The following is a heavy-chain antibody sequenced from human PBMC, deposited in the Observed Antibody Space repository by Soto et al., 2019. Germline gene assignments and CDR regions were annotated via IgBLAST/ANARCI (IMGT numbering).Heavy chain of an antibody. CDR2: INSGSTTI. Sequence: GGSLRLSCAASGFTFSTYSMNWVRQAPGKGLEWVSYINSGSTTIYYADSVRGRFTISRDNAKNSLYLQMNSLRAEYTALYYCARYYAAFDIWGQGTMVTVSS. CDR1: GFTFSTYS. V-gene: IGHV3-48*01. D-gene: IGHD3-10*01. J-gene: IGHJ3*02. CDR3: ARYYAAFDI.